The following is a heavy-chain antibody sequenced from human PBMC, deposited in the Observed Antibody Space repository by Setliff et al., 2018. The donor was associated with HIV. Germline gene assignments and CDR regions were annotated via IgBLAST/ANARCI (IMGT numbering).Heavy chain of an antibody. J-gene: IGHJ3*02. CDR2: IIPIYGTA. D-gene: IGHD5-12*01. CDR1: GDIFSRYG. CDR3: ASDGGYSGHQWFGDAFDI. V-gene: IGHV1-69*13. Sequence: GASVKVSCKASGDIFSRYGISWVRQAPGQGLEWMGGIIPIYGTANSAQKFQGRVTITADESTSTAYMELSTLRSEDTAVYFCASDGGYSGHQWFGDAFDIWGRGTMVTVSS.